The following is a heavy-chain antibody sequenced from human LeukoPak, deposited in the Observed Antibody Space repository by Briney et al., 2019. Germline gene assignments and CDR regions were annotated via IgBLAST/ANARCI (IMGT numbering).Heavy chain of an antibody. V-gene: IGHV3-48*01. Sequence: GGSLRLSCVASGFTFSSHGMNWVRQAPGKGLEWVSGITSGTRTYYADSVKGRFTISRDNAKNSLYLQMNSLRAEDTAVYYCARDLQLWLRDGHFDYWGQGTLVTVSS. CDR3: ARDLQLWLRDGHFDY. CDR1: GFTFSSHG. D-gene: IGHD5-18*01. J-gene: IGHJ4*02. CDR2: ITSGTRT.